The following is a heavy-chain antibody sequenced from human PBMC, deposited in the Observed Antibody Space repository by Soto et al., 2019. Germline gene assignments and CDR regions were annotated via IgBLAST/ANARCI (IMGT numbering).Heavy chain of an antibody. V-gene: IGHV4-31*03. J-gene: IGHJ6*02. CDR3: ASGDGGYCSGGSCYIYGMDV. Sequence: QVQLQESGPGLVKPSQTLSLTCTVSGGSISSGGYYWSWIRQHPGKGLEWIGYIYYSGSTYYNPSLKSRVTISVDTSKNQFSRKLSSVTAADTAVYYCASGDGGYCSGGSCYIYGMDVWGQGTTVTVSS. CDR1: GGSISSGGYY. CDR2: IYYSGST. D-gene: IGHD2-15*01.